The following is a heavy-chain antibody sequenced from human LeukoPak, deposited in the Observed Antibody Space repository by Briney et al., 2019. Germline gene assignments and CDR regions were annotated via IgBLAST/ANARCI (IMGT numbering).Heavy chain of an antibody. Sequence: GGSLRLSCAASGFMFSTYWMTWVRQAPGEGLEWVANIKPDGSETYYVDPVRGRFTISRDNGKNLLYLQMNSLRGEDTAVYYCARFGYEAAVDLWGQGTLVTVSS. CDR2: IKPDGSET. CDR3: ARFGYEAAVDL. V-gene: IGHV3-7*01. J-gene: IGHJ4*02. D-gene: IGHD6-13*01. CDR1: GFMFSTYW.